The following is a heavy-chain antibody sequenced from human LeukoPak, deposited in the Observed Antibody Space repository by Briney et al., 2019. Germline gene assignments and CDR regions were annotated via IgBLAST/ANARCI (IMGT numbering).Heavy chain of an antibody. CDR3: ARDVEIGYSSGWHDYYYYYMDV. CDR1: GYTFTRYY. V-gene: IGHV1-46*01. Sequence: ASVKVSCKASGYTFTRYYMHWVRQAPGQGLEWMGIINPSGGSTSYAQKFQGRVTMTRDMSTSTVYMELSSLRSEDTAVYYCARDVEIGYSSGWHDYYYYYMDVWGKGTTVTVSS. CDR2: INPSGGST. D-gene: IGHD6-19*01. J-gene: IGHJ6*03.